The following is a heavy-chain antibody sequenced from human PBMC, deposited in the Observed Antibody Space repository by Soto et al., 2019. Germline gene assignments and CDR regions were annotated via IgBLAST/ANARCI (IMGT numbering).Heavy chain of an antibody. CDR1: GYSFTKYW. CDR2: IYPGDSDT. J-gene: IGHJ4*02. Sequence: EVQLAQSGAEVKKPGESLKISCKGSGYSFTKYWIGWVRQMPGKGLEWMGIIYPGDSDTRYSPSFQGQVIISADKSINTARLQWSGPQASDTAIYYGARTYSEPYPPPDTLDYWGQGPLVTVSS. V-gene: IGHV5-51*01. D-gene: IGHD1-26*01. CDR3: ARTYSEPYPPPDTLDY.